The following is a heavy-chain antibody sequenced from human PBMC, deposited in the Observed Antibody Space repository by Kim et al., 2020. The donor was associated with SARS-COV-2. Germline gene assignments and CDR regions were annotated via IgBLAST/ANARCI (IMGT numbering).Heavy chain of an antibody. J-gene: IGHJ5*02. V-gene: IGHV3-74*01. Sequence: GGSLRLSCEASGFTFSGCRMNWVRQGPGKGLVWVSRIKSDGSDTHYADSVKGRFTISRDNAKNTLRLQLNSLGVEDTAIYYCARGSFQQGFDPWGQGTLVTVSS. CDR1: GFTFSGCR. D-gene: IGHD6-13*01. CDR3: ARGSFQQGFDP. CDR2: IKSDGSDT.